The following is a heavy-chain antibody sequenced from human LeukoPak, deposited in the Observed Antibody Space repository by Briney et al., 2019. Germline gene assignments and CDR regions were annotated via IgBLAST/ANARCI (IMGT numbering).Heavy chain of an antibody. CDR3: AKGYDYRSGAGSFDY. V-gene: IGHV3-30*18. CDR2: ISYDGNHK. D-gene: IGHD3-10*01. J-gene: IGHJ4*02. Sequence: GRSLRLSCAASGLTFSSYNMHWVRQAPAKGLEWVAVISYDGNHKYYADSVKGRFTISRDNSKNTLYLQMNGLRADDTAVYYCAKGYDYRSGAGSFDYWGQGTLVTVSS. CDR1: GLTFSSYN.